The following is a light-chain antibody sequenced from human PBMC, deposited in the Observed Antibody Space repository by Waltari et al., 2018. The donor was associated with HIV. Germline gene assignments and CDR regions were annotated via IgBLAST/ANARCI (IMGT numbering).Light chain of an antibody. CDR2: DAS. V-gene: IGKV1-33*01. CDR3: QQYDNGIT. J-gene: IGKJ5*01. CDR1: QATSNY. Sequence: DFQMTQSPSSLSASVGDRVTITCHASQATSNYLNWYQQKPGKAPKLLIYDASNLETGVPSRFSGSGSGTDFTFTISSLQPEDIATYYSQQYDNGITFGQGTRLEIK.